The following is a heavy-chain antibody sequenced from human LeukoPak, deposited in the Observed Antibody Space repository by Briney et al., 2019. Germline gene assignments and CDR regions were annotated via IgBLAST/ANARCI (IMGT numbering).Heavy chain of an antibody. CDR2: MSPSATT. D-gene: IGHD3-22*01. CDR3: ARGQDDRSGTFDY. Sequence: QSSETLSLTCTVSGDSVSSGNYYLSWIRQPPGKGLDWITYMSPSATTKYNPSLKSRVTTSVDTSRTQFSLRLSSVTAADTAVYYCARGQDDRSGTFDYWGQGILVTVSS. J-gene: IGHJ4*02. CDR1: GDSVSSGNYY. V-gene: IGHV4-61*01.